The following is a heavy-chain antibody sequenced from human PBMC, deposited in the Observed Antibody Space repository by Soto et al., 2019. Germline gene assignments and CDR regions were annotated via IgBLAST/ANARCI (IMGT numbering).Heavy chain of an antibody. D-gene: IGHD2-15*01. CDR1: GYTFTSYG. J-gene: IGHJ3*02. CDR3: ARALRYCSGGSCYSTTARAFDI. V-gene: IGHV1-18*01. Sequence: ASVKVSCKASGYTFTSYGISWVRQAPGQGLEWMGWISGHNGNTNYAQKLQGRVTMTTETSTSTAYMELRSLRSDDTAVYYCARALRYCSGGSCYSTTARAFDIWGQGTMVTVSS. CDR2: ISGHNGNT.